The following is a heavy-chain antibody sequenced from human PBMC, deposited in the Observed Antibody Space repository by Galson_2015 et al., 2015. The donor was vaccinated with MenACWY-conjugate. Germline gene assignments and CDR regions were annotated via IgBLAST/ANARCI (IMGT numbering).Heavy chain of an antibody. D-gene: IGHD4-17*01. CDR2: ISSSSSYI. Sequence: SLRLSCAASGFTFSSYRMNWVRQAPGKGLEWVSSISSSSSYIYYADSVKGRFTISRDNAKNSLYLQMNSLRAEDTAVYYCASVYGDYVYYGMDVWGQGTMVTVSS. V-gene: IGHV3-21*01. CDR1: GFTFSSYR. J-gene: IGHJ6*02. CDR3: ASVYGDYVYYGMDV.